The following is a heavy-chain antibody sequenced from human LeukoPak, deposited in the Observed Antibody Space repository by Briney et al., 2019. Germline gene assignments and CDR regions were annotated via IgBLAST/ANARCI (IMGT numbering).Heavy chain of an antibody. CDR2: IYYSGST. CDR3: ARLTTVTSFDY. CDR1: GGSISSGGYY. Sequence: PSQTLSLTCTVSGGSISSGGYYWSWIRQPPGKGLEWIGYIYYSGSTNYNPSLKSRVTMSVDTSKNQFSLKLSSVTAADTAVYYCARLTTVTSFDYWGQGTLVTVSS. D-gene: IGHD4-11*01. V-gene: IGHV4-61*08. J-gene: IGHJ4*02.